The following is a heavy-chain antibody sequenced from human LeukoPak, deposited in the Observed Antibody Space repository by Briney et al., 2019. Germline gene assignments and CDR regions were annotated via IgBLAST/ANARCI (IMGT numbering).Heavy chain of an antibody. CDR1: GFTFDEYG. CDR3: AKAQVVTAIQPDAFDI. J-gene: IGHJ3*02. CDR2: VRWNSGRI. D-gene: IGHD2-21*02. V-gene: IGHV3-9*01. Sequence: GRSLRLSCAASGFTFDEYGMHWVRQAPGKGLEWVSGVRWNSGRIRYADSVKGRFTNSRDNAKNSLYLQMNSLRAEDTALYYCAKAQVVTAIQPDAFDIWGEETMVTVS.